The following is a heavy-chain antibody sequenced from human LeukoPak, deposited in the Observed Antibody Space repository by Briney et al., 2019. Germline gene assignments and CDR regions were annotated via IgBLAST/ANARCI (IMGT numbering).Heavy chain of an antibody. J-gene: IGHJ4*02. CDR2: INSDGSST. CDR1: GFTFSSYW. D-gene: IGHD2-15*01. CDR3: ARGYCSGGSCYSPPDS. V-gene: IGHV3-74*01. Sequence: PGGSLRLSCAASGFTFSSYWMHWVRQAPGKGLVWVSRINSDGSSTSYADSVKGRFTISRDNAKNTLYLQMNSLRAEDTAVYYCARGYCSGGSCYSPPDSWGQGTLVTVSS.